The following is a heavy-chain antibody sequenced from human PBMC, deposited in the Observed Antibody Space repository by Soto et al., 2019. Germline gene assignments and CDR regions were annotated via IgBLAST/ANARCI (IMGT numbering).Heavy chain of an antibody. CDR3: ARDSANSYYFDY. D-gene: IGHD3-10*01. CDR1: GGTFSSYA. CDR2: IIPIFGTA. V-gene: IGHV1-69*06. Sequence: GASVKVSCKASGGTFSSYAISWVRQAPGQGLEWMGGIIPIFGTANYAQKFQGRVTITADKSTSTAYMELSSLRSEDTAVYYCARDSANSYYFDYWGQGTLVTVSS. J-gene: IGHJ4*02.